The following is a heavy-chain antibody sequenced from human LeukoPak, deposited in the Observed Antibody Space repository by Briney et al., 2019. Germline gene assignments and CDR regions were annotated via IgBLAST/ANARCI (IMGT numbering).Heavy chain of an antibody. J-gene: IGHJ6*03. V-gene: IGHV1-2*02. CDR2: INPNSGGT. CDR3: ARSPVRYYYYYYYMDV. CDR1: GYTFTGYY. D-gene: IGHD1-1*01. Sequence: ASVKVSCKASGYTFTGYYMHWVRQAPGQGLEGKGWINPNSGGTNYAQKFQGRVTMTRDTSISTAYMELSRLRSDDTAVYYCARSPVRYYYYYYYMDVWGKGTTVTVSS.